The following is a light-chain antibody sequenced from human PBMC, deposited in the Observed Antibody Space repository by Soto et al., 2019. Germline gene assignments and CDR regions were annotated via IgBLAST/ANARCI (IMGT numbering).Light chain of an antibody. J-gene: IGKJ4*01. CDR3: QQANSFPLT. V-gene: IGKV1-5*01. CDR2: DAS. CDR1: QSIYDW. Sequence: DIQMTQSPSTLSASVGDRVTITCRASQSIYDWLAWYQQKPGRAPRLLIYDASTLETGVPSRISGSGSGTQFTLTISSLQPDDFATYYCQQANSFPLTFGGGTKVDIK.